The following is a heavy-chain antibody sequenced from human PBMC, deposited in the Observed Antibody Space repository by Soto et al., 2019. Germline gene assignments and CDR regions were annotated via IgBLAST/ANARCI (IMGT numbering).Heavy chain of an antibody. CDR1: GGSISSSSYY. CDR2: IYYSGST. CDR3: ASPKIAFYNWFDP. V-gene: IGHV4-39*01. J-gene: IGHJ5*02. D-gene: IGHD3-3*02. Sequence: SETVCLTCTVSGGSISSSSYYGGWIRQPPGKGLEWIGSIYYSGSTYYNPSLKSRVTISVDTSKNQFSLKLSSVTAADTAVYYCASPKIAFYNWFDPWGQGTLVT.